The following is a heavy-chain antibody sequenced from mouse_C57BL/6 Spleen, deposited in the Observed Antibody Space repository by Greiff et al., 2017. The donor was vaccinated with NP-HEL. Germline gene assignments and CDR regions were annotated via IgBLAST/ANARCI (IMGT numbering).Heavy chain of an antibody. V-gene: IGHV5-17*01. Sequence: EVKLVESGGGLVKPGGSLKLSCAASGFTFSDYGMHWVRQAPEKGLEWVAYISSGSSTIYYADTVKGRFTISRDNAKNTLFLQMASLRSEDTAMYYCARGHYSNLYYYAMDYWGQGTSVTVSS. D-gene: IGHD2-5*01. CDR1: GFTFSDYG. J-gene: IGHJ4*01. CDR2: ISSGSSTI. CDR3: ARGHYSNLYYYAMDY.